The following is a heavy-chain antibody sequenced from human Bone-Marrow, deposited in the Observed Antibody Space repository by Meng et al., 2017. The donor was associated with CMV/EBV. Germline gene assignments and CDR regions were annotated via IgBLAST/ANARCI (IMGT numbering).Heavy chain of an antibody. CDR2: INSDGRST. V-gene: IGHV3-74*01. J-gene: IGHJ4*02. Sequence: GGSLRLSCAASGFTFTSYWMHWVRQAPGKGLVWVSRINSDGRSTNYADSVKGRFTISRDNSKNTLYLQMNSLRAEDTAVYYCARGSLIAQGKDYWGQGTLVTVSS. CDR1: GFTFTSYW. CDR3: ARGSLIAQGKDY. D-gene: IGHD2-21*01.